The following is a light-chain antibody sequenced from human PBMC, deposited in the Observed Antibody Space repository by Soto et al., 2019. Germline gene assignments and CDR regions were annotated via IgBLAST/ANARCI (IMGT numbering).Light chain of an antibody. Sequence: QSVLTQPPSVSAAPGQKVTISCSGNSSNIGTYYVSWYQQFPGTAPELLISDNNKRPSGIPDRFSGSKFGTSATLGITGLQTGDEADYYCGTWDGSLSVGVFGGGTKLTVL. CDR3: GTWDGSLSVGV. J-gene: IGLJ2*01. CDR1: SSNIGTYY. V-gene: IGLV1-51*01. CDR2: DNN.